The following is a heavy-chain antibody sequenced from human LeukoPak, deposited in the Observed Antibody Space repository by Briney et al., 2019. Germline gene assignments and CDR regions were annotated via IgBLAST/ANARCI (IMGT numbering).Heavy chain of an antibody. Sequence: SETLSLTCTVSGYSISSGYYWGWIRQPPGKGLEWIGSIYHSGVTDYNPSLKSRVTISVDTSKNQFSLKLSSVTAADAAVYNCARVGGSAYPSTGFDFWGQGTLVTVSS. CDR3: ARVGGSAYPSTGFDF. J-gene: IGHJ5*01. V-gene: IGHV4-38-2*02. D-gene: IGHD3-16*01. CDR2: IYHSGVT. CDR1: GYSISSGYY.